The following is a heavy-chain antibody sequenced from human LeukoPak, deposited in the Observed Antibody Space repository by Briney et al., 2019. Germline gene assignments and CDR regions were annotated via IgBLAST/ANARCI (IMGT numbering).Heavy chain of an antibody. D-gene: IGHD1-26*01. Sequence: ASVKVSCKVSGYTLTELSMHWVRQAPGKGLEWMGGFDPEDGETTYAQKFQGRVTMTEDTSTDTAYMELSSLRSEDTAVYYCARDGIVGAHNWFDPWGQGTLVTVSS. CDR3: ARDGIVGAHNWFDP. CDR2: FDPEDGET. V-gene: IGHV1-24*01. J-gene: IGHJ5*02. CDR1: GYTLTELS.